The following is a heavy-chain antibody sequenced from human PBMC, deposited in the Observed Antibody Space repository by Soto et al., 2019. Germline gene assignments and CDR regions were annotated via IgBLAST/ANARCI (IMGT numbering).Heavy chain of an antibody. J-gene: IGHJ6*02. D-gene: IGHD5-18*01. Sequence: SETLSLTCTVSGGSIRSGGYYWSWVRQSPRRGLEWIGNIYYSGSTYYNPSLKSRLTISVDTSKNQFSLNLSSVTAADTAVYYCARDRLMATAGTARHYFGLDVWGQGTTVTVSS. V-gene: IGHV4-31*03. CDR1: GGSIRSGGYY. CDR3: ARDRLMATAGTARHYFGLDV. CDR2: IYYSGST.